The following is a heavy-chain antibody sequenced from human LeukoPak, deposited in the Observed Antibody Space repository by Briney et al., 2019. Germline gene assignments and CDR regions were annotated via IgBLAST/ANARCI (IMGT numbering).Heavy chain of an antibody. CDR1: RYTFTGYY. V-gene: IGHV1-2*02. CDR3: ARVVSSSWEWRLDP. Sequence: ASVKVSCKASRYTFTGYYMHWVRQAPGQGLEWMGWINPNSGGTNYAQKFQGRVTMTRDTSISTAYMELSRLRSDDTAVYYCARVVSSSWEWRLDPWGQGTLVTVSS. J-gene: IGHJ5*02. D-gene: IGHD6-13*01. CDR2: INPNSGGT.